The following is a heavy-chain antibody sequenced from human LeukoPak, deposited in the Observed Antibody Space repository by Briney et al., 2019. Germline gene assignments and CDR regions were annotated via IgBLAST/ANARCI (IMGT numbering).Heavy chain of an antibody. CDR3: ARGQPSGTYFYFDY. Sequence: GGSLRLSCAASGFTFDDYGMSWVRQSPGKGLEWVSGIIWNGGSAGYADSVKGRFTISSDNAKNSLYLQMNSLRAEDTALYYCARGQPSGTYFYFDYWGQGTLVTVSS. CDR2: IIWNGGSA. CDR1: GFTFDDYG. J-gene: IGHJ4*02. V-gene: IGHV3-20*04. D-gene: IGHD1-26*01.